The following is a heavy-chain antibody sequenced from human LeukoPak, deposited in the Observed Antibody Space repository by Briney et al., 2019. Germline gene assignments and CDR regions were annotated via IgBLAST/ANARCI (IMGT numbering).Heavy chain of an antibody. CDR3: ARDAPTASHGDYSD. D-gene: IGHD4-17*01. J-gene: IGHJ4*02. V-gene: IGHV4/OR15-8*01. CDR2: IFHSGIT. Sequence: TWVRQSPGKGLEWIGEIFHSGITNYSPSLKSRVTISVDTSKNQFSLQLSSVTAADTAVYYCARDAPTASHGDYSDWGQGTLVTVSS.